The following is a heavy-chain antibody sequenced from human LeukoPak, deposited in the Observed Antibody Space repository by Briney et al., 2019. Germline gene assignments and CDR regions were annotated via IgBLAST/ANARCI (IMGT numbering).Heavy chain of an antibody. V-gene: IGHV3-30*02. CDR1: GFTFSTHG. Sequence: PGGSLRPSCAASGFTFSTHGMHWVRQAPGKGLEWVAFIRYDGINKYYADSVKGRFTISRDSFKNTLYLQMNSLRPEDTAVYYCARDWATDRDYGGNSYYFDYWGQGTLVTVSS. D-gene: IGHD4-23*01. CDR2: IRYDGINK. CDR3: ARDWATDRDYGGNSYYFDY. J-gene: IGHJ4*02.